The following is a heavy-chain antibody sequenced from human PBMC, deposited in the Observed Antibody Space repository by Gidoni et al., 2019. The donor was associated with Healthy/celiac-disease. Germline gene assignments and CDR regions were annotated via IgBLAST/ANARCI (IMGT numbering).Heavy chain of an antibody. Sequence: EVQLVESGGGLVQPGRSLRLSCAASGFTFDEYAMHWVRQAPGKGLEWVPGISWNSGSIGYADSVKGRFTISRDNAKNSLYLQMNSLRAEDTALYYCAKGDSADFGVVIRGYYFDYWGQGTLVTVSS. D-gene: IGHD3-3*01. V-gene: IGHV3-9*01. CDR1: GFTFDEYA. CDR3: AKGDSADFGVVIRGYYFDY. CDR2: ISWNSGSI. J-gene: IGHJ4*02.